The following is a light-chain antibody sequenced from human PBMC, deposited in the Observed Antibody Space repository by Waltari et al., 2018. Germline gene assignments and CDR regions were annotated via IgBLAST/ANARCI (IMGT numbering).Light chain of an antibody. J-gene: IGKJ1*01. CDR1: QSVSSN. CDR2: GAS. Sequence: EIVMTQSPATLSVSPGERATLSCRASQSVSSNLAWYQQKPGQAPRLLVYGASTRATGIPAMFSGSGSWTEFTLTISSLQSEDFAVYYCQQYNNWRTFGQGTKVEIK. CDR3: QQYNNWRT. V-gene: IGKV3-15*01.